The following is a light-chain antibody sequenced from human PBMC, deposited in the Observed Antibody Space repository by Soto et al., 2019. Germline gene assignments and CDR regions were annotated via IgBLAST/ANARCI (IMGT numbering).Light chain of an antibody. V-gene: IGKV1-33*01. CDR2: DAF. CDR1: QDIDRY. Sequence: DIQMTQFPSSLSASVGDRVTITCQASQDIDRYLNWYQQKPGQVPKLLIYDAFRLEPGVPSMFSATGSGTDFTFTITFLQPEDIATYYCQQYDDLPSFGPGTKVDIK. J-gene: IGKJ3*01. CDR3: QQYDDLPS.